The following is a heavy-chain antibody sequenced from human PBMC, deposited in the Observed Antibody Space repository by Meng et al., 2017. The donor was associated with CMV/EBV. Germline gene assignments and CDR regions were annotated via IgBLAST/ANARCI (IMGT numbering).Heavy chain of an antibody. D-gene: IGHD5-24*01. Sequence: SVKVSCKASGGTFSSYAISWVRQAPGQGLEWMGGIIPIFGTANYAQKFQGRVTITTDESTSTAYMELSSLRSDDTAVYYCARDRGRWLQLPAYWGQGTLVTVSS. J-gene: IGHJ4*02. CDR1: GGTFSSYA. CDR2: IIPIFGTA. V-gene: IGHV1-69*05. CDR3: ARDRGRWLQLPAY.